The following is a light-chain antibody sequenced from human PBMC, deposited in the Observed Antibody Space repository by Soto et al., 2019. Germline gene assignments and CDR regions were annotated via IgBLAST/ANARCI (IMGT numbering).Light chain of an antibody. CDR1: QDIGKY. J-gene: IGKJ1*01. Sequence: DIQMTQSPSSLSASVGDRVTMTCRTSQDIGKYLYWYQQRPGKAPQLLIYDVFNLETGVPLRFSGGGSGTDFTLTISSLQPEDIATYHCQQFHNLTWTIGPGTKVDIK. CDR2: DVF. V-gene: IGKV1-33*01. CDR3: QQFHNLTWT.